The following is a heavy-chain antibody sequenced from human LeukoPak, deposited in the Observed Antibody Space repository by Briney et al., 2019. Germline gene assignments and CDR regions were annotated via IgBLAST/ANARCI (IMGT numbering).Heavy chain of an antibody. J-gene: IGHJ5*02. CDR2: ISSSGSTK. D-gene: IGHD2-15*01. CDR3: ARGYCSGGSCYSDGWFDP. Sequence: PGGSLRLSCAASGFTFSSFEMNWVRQAPGKGLEWVSYISSSGSTKYYADSVKGRFTISRDNAKNSPYLQMNSLRAEDTAVYYCARGYCSGGSCYSDGWFDPWGQGTLVTVSS. V-gene: IGHV3-48*03. CDR1: GFTFSSFE.